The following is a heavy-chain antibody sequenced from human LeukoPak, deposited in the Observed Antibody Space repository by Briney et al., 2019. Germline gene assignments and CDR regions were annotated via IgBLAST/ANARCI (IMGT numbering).Heavy chain of an antibody. D-gene: IGHD1-26*01. Sequence: SETLSLTCAVSGGSISSDYWSWIRQPPGEGLEWIGYIYDSGSTNYNPSLKGRVTISLDTSKNQFSLKLSSVTAADTAVYYCARGTSGSYYGVWFDPWGQGTLVTVSS. V-gene: IGHV4-59*01. CDR1: GGSISSDY. J-gene: IGHJ5*02. CDR3: ARGTSGSYYGVWFDP. CDR2: IYDSGST.